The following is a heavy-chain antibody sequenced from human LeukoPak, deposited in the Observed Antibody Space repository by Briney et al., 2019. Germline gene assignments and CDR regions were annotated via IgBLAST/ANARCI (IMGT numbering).Heavy chain of an antibody. CDR1: GFTFSSYN. J-gene: IGHJ4*02. CDR3: ARRSSGSPPYYFDY. CDR2: INSDGSTT. Sequence: PGGSLRLSCAASGFTFSSYNMNWVRQAPGKGLVWVSRINSDGSTTNYADYVKGRFTISRDNAKNTLYLQMNSLRAEDTAVYYCARRSSGSPPYYFDYWGQGTLVTVSS. D-gene: IGHD1-26*01. V-gene: IGHV3-74*01.